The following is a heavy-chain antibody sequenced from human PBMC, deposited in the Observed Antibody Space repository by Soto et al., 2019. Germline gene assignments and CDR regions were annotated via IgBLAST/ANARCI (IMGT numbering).Heavy chain of an antibody. CDR2: VSRDGSST. V-gene: IGHV3-74*01. Sequence: PGGSLRLSCAGSGVTFSNYWIHWVRQAPGQGLAWVSRVSRDGSSTTYADSVKGRFTISRDNSKNTLYLQMNSLRAEDTAVYYCANPFPTVTNARVDYWGQGTLVTVSS. CDR1: GVTFSNYW. CDR3: ANPFPTVTNARVDY. J-gene: IGHJ4*02. D-gene: IGHD4-17*01.